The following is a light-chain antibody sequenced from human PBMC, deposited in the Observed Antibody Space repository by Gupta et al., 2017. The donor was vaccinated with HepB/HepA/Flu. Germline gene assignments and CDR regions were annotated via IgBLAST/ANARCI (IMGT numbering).Light chain of an antibody. CDR2: YAS. CDR1: QSIGTS. V-gene: IGKV6-21*01. J-gene: IGKJ4*01. CDR3: HQRSSLPHS. Sequence: EIVLTQSPDFQSVTPNEKVTITCRASQSIGTSLHWYQQKPDQSPKLLIKYASQSFSGVPSRFSGSGSGTDFTLTINSLEAEDAATYYCHQRSSLPHSFGGGTKVEIK.